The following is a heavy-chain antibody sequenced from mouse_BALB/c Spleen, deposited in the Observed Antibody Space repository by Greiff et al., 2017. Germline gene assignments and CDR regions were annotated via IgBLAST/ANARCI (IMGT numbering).Heavy chain of an antibody. D-gene: IGHD4-1*01. CDR2: IWAGGST. V-gene: IGHV2-9*02. J-gene: IGHJ1*01. CDR1: GFSLTSYG. CDR3: ARAPSLLGYFDV. Sequence: QVQLKESGPGLVAPSQSLSITCTVSGFSLTSYGVHWVRQPPGKGLEWLGVIWAGGSTNYNSALMSRLSISKDNSKSQVFLKMNSLQTDDTAMYYCARAPSLLGYFDVWGAGTTVTVSS.